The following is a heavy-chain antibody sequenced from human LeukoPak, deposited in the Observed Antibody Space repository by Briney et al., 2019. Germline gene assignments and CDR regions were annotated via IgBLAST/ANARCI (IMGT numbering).Heavy chain of an antibody. Sequence: GGSLRLSCAASGFTFSSYAMSWVRQAPGKGLEWVSYISSSSSTIYYADSVKGRFTISRDNAKNSLYLQMNSLRAEDTAVYYCARDYDSSGYDSEYFQHWGQGTLVTVSS. D-gene: IGHD3-22*01. J-gene: IGHJ1*01. CDR3: ARDYDSSGYDSEYFQH. CDR1: GFTFSSYA. CDR2: ISSSSSTI. V-gene: IGHV3-48*04.